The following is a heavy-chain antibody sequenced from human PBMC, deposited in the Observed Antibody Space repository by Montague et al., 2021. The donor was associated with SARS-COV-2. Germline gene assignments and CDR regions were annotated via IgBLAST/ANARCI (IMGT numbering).Heavy chain of an antibody. Sequence: SLRLSCAASGFTFSNYGIHWVRQAPGRGLEWVAVISYDGTNEYYADSVKGRFSISRDNSKNTLYLQMNSLRTDDTAVYYCTKGANYYDILTGIWLDPGGQGTLVTVSS. D-gene: IGHD3-9*01. V-gene: IGHV3-30*18. CDR2: ISYDGTNE. CDR3: TKGANYYDILTGIWLDP. CDR1: GFTFSNYG. J-gene: IGHJ5*02.